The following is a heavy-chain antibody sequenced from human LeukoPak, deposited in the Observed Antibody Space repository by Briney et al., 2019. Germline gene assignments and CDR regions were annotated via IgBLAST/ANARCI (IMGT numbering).Heavy chain of an antibody. CDR1: GYSISSGYY. J-gene: IGHJ4*02. D-gene: IGHD3-22*01. CDR3: AREPVKDYYDSSGYWTDY. Sequence: SETLSLTCTVSGYSISSGYYWGWIRQPPGKGLEWIGSIYDSGSTYYNPSLKSRVTISVDTSKNQISLKLSSVTAADTAVYYCAREPVKDYYDSSGYWTDYWGQGTLVTVSS. V-gene: IGHV4-38-2*02. CDR2: IYDSGST.